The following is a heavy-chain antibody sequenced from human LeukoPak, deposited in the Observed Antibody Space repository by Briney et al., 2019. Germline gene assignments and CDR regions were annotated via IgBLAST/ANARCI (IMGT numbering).Heavy chain of an antibody. V-gene: IGHV4-59*01. Sequence: PSETLSLTCTASGGSISSYYWSWLRQPPGKGLEWIGYIYYSGSTNYNPSLKSQVTISVDKSMNPFSLKLSAVTAADTAVYYCARYCSGGSCSDAFDIWGQGTMVTVSS. CDR1: GGSISSYY. CDR3: ARYCSGGSCSDAFDI. J-gene: IGHJ3*02. D-gene: IGHD2-15*01. CDR2: IYYSGST.